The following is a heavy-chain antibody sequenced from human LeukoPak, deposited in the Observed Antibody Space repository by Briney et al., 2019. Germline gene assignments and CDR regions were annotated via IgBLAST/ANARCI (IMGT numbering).Heavy chain of an antibody. CDR1: GFTFSSYG. V-gene: IGHV3-33*01. Sequence: GRSLRLSCAASGFTFSSYGMHWVRQAPGKGLEWVAVIWYDGSNKYYADSVKGRFTISRDNSKNTLYLQMNRLRAEDTAVYYCASTLSGSSSYWGQGTLVTVSS. D-gene: IGHD1-26*01. CDR3: ASTLSGSSSY. J-gene: IGHJ4*02. CDR2: IWYDGSNK.